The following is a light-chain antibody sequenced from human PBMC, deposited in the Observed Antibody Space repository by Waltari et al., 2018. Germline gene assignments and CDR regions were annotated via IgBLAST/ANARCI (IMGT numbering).Light chain of an antibody. CDR1: SSNIGADYD. CDR3: QSYDSSLSDSYV. Sequence: QSVLTQPPSVSGAPGQRVTISCTGSSSNIGADYDVHWYQQLPGTAPKLLIYGNNSRPAGVPDRVSGSKSGTSASLAITGLQAEDEADYFCQSYDSSLSDSYVFGTGTKVTVL. V-gene: IGLV1-40*01. J-gene: IGLJ1*01. CDR2: GNN.